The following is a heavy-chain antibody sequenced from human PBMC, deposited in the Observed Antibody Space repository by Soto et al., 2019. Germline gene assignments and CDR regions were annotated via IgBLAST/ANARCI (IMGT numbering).Heavy chain of an antibody. J-gene: IGHJ6*02. CDR1: GYTFTSYA. V-gene: IGHV1-3*01. CDR3: ARFLENYYYYCGMDV. CDR2: INAGNGNT. Sequence: GASVKVSCKASGYTFTSYAMHWVRQAPGQRLEWMGWINAGNGNTKYSQKFQGRVTITRDTSASTAYMELSSLRSEDTAVYYCARFLENYYYYCGMDVWGQGTTVTVSS. D-gene: IGHD1-1*01.